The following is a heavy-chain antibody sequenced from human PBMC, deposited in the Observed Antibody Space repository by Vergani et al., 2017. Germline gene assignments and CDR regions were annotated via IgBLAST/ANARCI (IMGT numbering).Heavy chain of an antibody. CDR2: INYSGST. V-gene: IGHV4-59*01. CDR3: SREARVGAIFSYSYSMDV. Sequence: QVQLQESGPGLVKPSETLSLTCTVSGGPISSYYWSWIRQPPGKGLEWIGYINYSGSTNYNPSLKRRVTISVDTSKNQFSLKLSSVTAADTAVYYFSREARVGAIFSYSYSMDVWGQGTTVTVSS. CDR1: GGPISSYY. J-gene: IGHJ6*02. D-gene: IGHD1-26*01.